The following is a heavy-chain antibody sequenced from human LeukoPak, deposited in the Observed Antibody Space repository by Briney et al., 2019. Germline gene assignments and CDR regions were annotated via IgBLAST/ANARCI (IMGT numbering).Heavy chain of an antibody. D-gene: IGHD2-2*01. CDR1: GGSISSYY. CDR3: ARGKRQHIVVVPAARVDAFDI. V-gene: IGHV4-59*01. CDR2: IYYSGST. Sequence: SETLSLTCTVSGGSISSYYWSWIRQPPGKGLEWIGYIYYSGSTNYNPSLKSRVTISVDTSKNQFSLKLSSVTAADTAVYYCARGKRQHIVVVPAARVDAFDIWGQGTMVTVSS. J-gene: IGHJ3*02.